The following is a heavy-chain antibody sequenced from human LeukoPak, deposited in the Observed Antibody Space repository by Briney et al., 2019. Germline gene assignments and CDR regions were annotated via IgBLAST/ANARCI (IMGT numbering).Heavy chain of an antibody. CDR3: AKEGIAAADAFDI. D-gene: IGHD6-13*01. J-gene: IGHJ3*02. CDR1: GFTFSDYY. V-gene: IGHV3-30*02. Sequence: GGSLRLSCAASGFTFSDYYMSWIRQAPGKGLEWVAFIRYDGSNKYYADSVKGRFTISRDNSKNTLYLQMNSLRAEDTAVYYCAKEGIAAADAFDIWGQGTMVTVSS. CDR2: IRYDGSNK.